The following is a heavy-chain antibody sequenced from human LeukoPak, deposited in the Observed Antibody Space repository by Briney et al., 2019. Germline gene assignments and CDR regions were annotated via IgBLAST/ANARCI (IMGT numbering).Heavy chain of an antibody. D-gene: IGHD2-8*01. V-gene: IGHV3-30*18. J-gene: IGHJ4*02. CDR3: AKESIVLMVYAHFDY. CDR1: GFTFSSYG. CDR2: ISYDGSNK. Sequence: PGGSLRLSCAASGFTFSSYGMHWVRQAPGKGLEWVAGISYDGSNKYYADSVKGRFTIYRDNSKNTLYLQMNSLRAEDTAVYYCAKESIVLMVYAHFDYWGQGTLVTVSS.